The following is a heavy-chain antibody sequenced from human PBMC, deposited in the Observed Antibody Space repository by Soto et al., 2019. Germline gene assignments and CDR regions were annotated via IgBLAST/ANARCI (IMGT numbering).Heavy chain of an antibody. V-gene: IGHV1-24*01. D-gene: IGHD3-22*01. CDR1: GYTLTELS. J-gene: IGHJ4*02. CDR3: ATDRHYYDSSGYCIFDY. CDR2: FDPEDGET. Sequence: AAVEVSCKVSGYTLTELSMHWLRQSPGKGLEWMGGFDPEDGETIYAQKFQGRVTMTEDTSTDTAYMELSSLRSEDTAVYYCATDRHYYDSSGYCIFDYWGQGTLVTVSS.